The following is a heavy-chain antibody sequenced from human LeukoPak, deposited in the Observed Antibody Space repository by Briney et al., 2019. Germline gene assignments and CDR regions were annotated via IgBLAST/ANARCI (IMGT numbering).Heavy chain of an antibody. CDR3: ARVMWFGELLFDY. V-gene: IGHV4-38-2*02. CDR1: GYSISSGYY. J-gene: IGHJ4*02. D-gene: IGHD3-10*01. Sequence: PSETLSLTCTVSGYSISSGYYWGWIRQPPGKGLEWIGSIYHSGSTYYNPSLKSRVTISVDTSKNQCSLKLSSVTAADTAVYYCARVMWFGELLFDYWGQGTLVTVSS. CDR2: IYHSGST.